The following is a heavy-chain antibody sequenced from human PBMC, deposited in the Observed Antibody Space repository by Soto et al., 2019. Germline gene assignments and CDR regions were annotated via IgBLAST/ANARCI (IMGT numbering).Heavy chain of an antibody. Sequence: QLQLQESGPGLVKPSETLSLTCTVSGGSVSSGSYYWGWIRQPPGKGLEWIATIYYSGSTYYNPSLKSRVTIFVDTSKNRFSLKLSSVTAADTAVYYCARSVWSYGGWFDPWGQGTLVTVSS. CDR2: IYYSGST. CDR1: GGSVSSGSYY. V-gene: IGHV4-39*01. CDR3: ARSVWSYGGWFDP. D-gene: IGHD3-16*01. J-gene: IGHJ5*02.